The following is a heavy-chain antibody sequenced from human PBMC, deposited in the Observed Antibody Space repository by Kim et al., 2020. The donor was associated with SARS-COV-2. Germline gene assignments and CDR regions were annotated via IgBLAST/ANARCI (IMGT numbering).Heavy chain of an antibody. Sequence: GGSLRLSCAASGFTFSSYSMNWVRQAPGKGLEWVSSISSSSSYIYYADSVKGRFTISRDNAKNSLYLQINSLRAEDTAVYYCARDGNDILTGYYIRNWYFDLWGRGTLVTVSS. CDR3: ARDGNDILTGYYIRNWYFDL. CDR1: GFTFSSYS. J-gene: IGHJ2*01. CDR2: ISSSSSYI. V-gene: IGHV3-21*01. D-gene: IGHD3-9*01.